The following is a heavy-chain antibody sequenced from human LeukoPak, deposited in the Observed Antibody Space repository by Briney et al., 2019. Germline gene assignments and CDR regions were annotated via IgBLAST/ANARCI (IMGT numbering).Heavy chain of an antibody. V-gene: IGHV3-7*01. CDR3: ARECIDGYYESSGYDL. CDR2: IKDDGSRK. Sequence: GGSLRLSCAASGFSLSGYWMTWVRQAPGKQLEWVADIKDDGSRKHDVDCARGRFTISRENAKNSLYLDMNSLRAEDTAVYYCARECIDGYYESSGYDLWGQGTLVTVSS. CDR1: GFSLSGYW. D-gene: IGHD3-22*01. J-gene: IGHJ4*02.